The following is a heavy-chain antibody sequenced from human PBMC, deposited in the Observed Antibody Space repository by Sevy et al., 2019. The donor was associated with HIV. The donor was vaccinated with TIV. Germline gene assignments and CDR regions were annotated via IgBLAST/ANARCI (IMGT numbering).Heavy chain of an antibody. CDR1: GFTFSSYA. CDR2: LSGSGGST. J-gene: IGHJ3*02. D-gene: IGHD1-26*01. CDR3: AKDRVWELGDAFDI. V-gene: IGHV3-23*01. Sequence: GGSLRLSCVASGFTFSSYAMNWVRQAPGKGLEWVSGLSGSGGSTKYADSVKGRLTISRDNSKNTLYLQMNSRRAEDTAVYYCAKDRVWELGDAFDIWGQGTMVTVSS.